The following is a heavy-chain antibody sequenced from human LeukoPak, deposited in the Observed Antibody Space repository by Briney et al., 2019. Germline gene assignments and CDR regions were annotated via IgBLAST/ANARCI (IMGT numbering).Heavy chain of an antibody. V-gene: IGHV3-23*01. J-gene: IGHJ5*02. Sequence: SGGSLRLSCAASGFTFSSYAMSWVRQAPGKGLEWVSAISGSGGSTYYANSVKGRFTISRDNSKNTLYLQMNSLRAEDTAVYYCARGIVVVTAIGWFDPWGQGTLVTVSS. D-gene: IGHD2-21*02. CDR2: ISGSGGST. CDR3: ARGIVVVTAIGWFDP. CDR1: GFTFSSYA.